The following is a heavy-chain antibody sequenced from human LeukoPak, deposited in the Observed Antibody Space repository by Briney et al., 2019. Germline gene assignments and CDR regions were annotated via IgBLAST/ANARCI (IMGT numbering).Heavy chain of an antibody. J-gene: IGHJ4*02. CDR3: ARSRYCSSTSCYALFFDY. V-gene: IGHV1-2*02. CDR2: INPNSGGT. Sequence: GASVKVSCKASGYTFTGYYMHWVRQAPGQGLEWMGWINPNSGGTNYAQKFQGRVTMTRDTSISTAYMELGRLRSDDTAVYYCARSRYCSSTSCYALFFDYWGQGTLVTVSS. D-gene: IGHD2-2*01. CDR1: GYTFTGYY.